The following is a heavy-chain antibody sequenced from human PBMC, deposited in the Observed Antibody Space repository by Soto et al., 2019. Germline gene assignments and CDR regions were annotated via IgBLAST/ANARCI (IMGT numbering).Heavy chain of an antibody. CDR1: GFTFSSYG. Sequence: QVQLVESGGGVVQPGRSLRLSCAASGFTFSSYGMHWVRQAPGKGLEWVAVISYDGSNKYYADSVKGRFTISRDNSKNPLYLQMNSLRCEDTAVYYCAKDWDYYDSSGYECFDYWGQGTLVTVSS. J-gene: IGHJ4*02. V-gene: IGHV3-30*18. CDR2: ISYDGSNK. D-gene: IGHD3-22*01. CDR3: AKDWDYYDSSGYECFDY.